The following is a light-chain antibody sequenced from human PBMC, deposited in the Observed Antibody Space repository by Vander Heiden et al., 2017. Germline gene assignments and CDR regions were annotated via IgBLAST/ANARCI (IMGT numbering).Light chain of an antibody. J-gene: IGKJ1*01. Sequence: EIVMTQSPATLSVSPGERASLSYSAGQSVSSNLAWYQQKPGQAPRLLSYDASTRAIGIPARFSGSGSGTEFTLTISSLQYEDFAVYYCQQYNNWRTVGQGTKVEIK. V-gene: IGKV3-15*01. CDR2: DAS. CDR1: QSVSSN. CDR3: QQYNNWRT.